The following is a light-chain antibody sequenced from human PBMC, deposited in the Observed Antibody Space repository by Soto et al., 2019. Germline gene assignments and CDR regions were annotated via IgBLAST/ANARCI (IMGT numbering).Light chain of an antibody. J-gene: IGKJ5*01. Sequence: IGSSQSPATLSLSPGERATLTCRASQSVSSYLAWYQQKPGQAPRLFIYDASNRATGIPARFSGSGSGTDFTLTISSLEPEDFAVYYCQQFGSSLTFGQGTRLEIK. CDR3: QQFGSSLT. CDR1: QSVSSY. V-gene: IGKV3-11*01. CDR2: DAS.